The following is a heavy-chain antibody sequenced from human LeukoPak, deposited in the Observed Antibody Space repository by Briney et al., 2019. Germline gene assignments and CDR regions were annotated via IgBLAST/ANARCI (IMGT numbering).Heavy chain of an antibody. Sequence: PGGSLRLSCAASGFTFSSYSMNWVRQAPGKGLEWVPSISSSSSYIYHADSVKGRFTISRDNAKNSLYLQMNSLRAEDTAVYYCARNYGSGSYYDYWGQGTLVTVSS. D-gene: IGHD3-10*01. CDR3: ARNYGSGSYYDY. V-gene: IGHV3-21*01. CDR2: ISSSSSYI. J-gene: IGHJ4*02. CDR1: GFTFSSYS.